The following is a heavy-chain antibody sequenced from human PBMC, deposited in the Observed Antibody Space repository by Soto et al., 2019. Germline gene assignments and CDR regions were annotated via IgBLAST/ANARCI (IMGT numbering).Heavy chain of an antibody. CDR2: IYYSGST. CDR3: ARDRDSSSYFNWFDP. Sequence: SETLSLTCTVSGGSISSYYWSWIRQPPGKGLEWTGYIYYSGSTNYNPSLKSRVTISVDTSKNQFSLKLSSVTAADTAVYYCARDRDSSSYFNWFDPWGQGTLVTVSS. D-gene: IGHD6-13*01. V-gene: IGHV4-59*01. J-gene: IGHJ5*02. CDR1: GGSISSYY.